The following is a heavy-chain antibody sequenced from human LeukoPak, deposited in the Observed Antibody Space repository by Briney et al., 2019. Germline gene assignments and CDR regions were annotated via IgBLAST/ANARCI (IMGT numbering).Heavy chain of an antibody. V-gene: IGHV4-61*10. CDR3: ARDLGRWGYYFDY. J-gene: IGHJ4*02. CDR2: IYYSGST. D-gene: IGHD3-16*01. Sequence: PSQTLSLTCTVSGGSISSGSYYWSWIRQPAGKGLEWIGYIYYSGSTNYNPSLKSRVTISVDTSKNQFSLKLSSVTAADTAVYYCARDLGRWGYYFDYWGQGTLVTVSS. CDR1: GGSISSGSYY.